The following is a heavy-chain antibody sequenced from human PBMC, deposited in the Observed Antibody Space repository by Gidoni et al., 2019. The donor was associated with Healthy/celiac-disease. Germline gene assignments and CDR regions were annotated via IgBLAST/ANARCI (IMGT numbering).Heavy chain of an antibody. D-gene: IGHD1-7*01. CDR3: TRGGLTGTTDYGMDV. CDR1: AFTFSCSA. Sequence: EVQLVESGGGLVQPGGSLKLSCAASAFTFSCSAMHWVRQASGKGLEWVVSIRSKANSYATAYAASVKGRFTISRDDSKNTAYLQMNSLKTEDTAVYYCTRGGLTGTTDYGMDVWGQGTTVTVSS. CDR2: IRSKANSYAT. J-gene: IGHJ6*02. V-gene: IGHV3-73*02.